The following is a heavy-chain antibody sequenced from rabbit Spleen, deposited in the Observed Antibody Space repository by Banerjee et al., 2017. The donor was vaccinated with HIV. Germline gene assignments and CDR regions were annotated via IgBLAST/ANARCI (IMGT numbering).Heavy chain of an antibody. CDR3: VKYDVGAGLALNL. CDR1: GFSLSGDYG. J-gene: IGHJ4*01. CDR2: IVDATNT. Sequence: QEQLVESGGDLVKPGASLTLTCTASGFSLSGDYGMGWVRQAPGKGLEWIGCIVDATNTYYASWAKGRFTISKTSSTSVTLQMTSLTAADTATYFCVKYDVGAGLALNLWGPGTLVTVS. D-gene: IGHD4-2*01. V-gene: IGHV1S45*01.